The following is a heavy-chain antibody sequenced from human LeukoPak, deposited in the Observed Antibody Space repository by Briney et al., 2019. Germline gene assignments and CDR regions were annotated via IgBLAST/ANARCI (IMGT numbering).Heavy chain of an antibody. CDR1: GYSISSGYF. CDR3: ARKSLYYYGSGKAFDI. D-gene: IGHD3-10*01. Sequence: PSETLSLTCTVSGYSISSGYFWGWIRQPPGKGLEWIGSIYHSGSTSYNPSLKSRVTISVDTSKNQFSPKLSSVTAADTAVYYCARKSLYYYGSGKAFDIWGQGTMVTVSS. CDR2: IYHSGST. J-gene: IGHJ3*02. V-gene: IGHV4-38-2*02.